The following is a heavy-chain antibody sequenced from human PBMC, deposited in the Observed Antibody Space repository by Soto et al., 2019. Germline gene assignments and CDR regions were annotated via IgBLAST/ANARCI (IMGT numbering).Heavy chain of an antibody. CDR2: INHSGST. CDR1: GGSFSGYY. J-gene: IGHJ4*02. D-gene: IGHD2-2*01. CDR3: ARNLPYCSSTSCYTMHFDY. Sequence: PSETLSLTCAVYGGSFSGYYWSWIRQPPGKGLEWIGEINHSGSTNYNPSLKSRVTISVDTSKNQFSLKLSSVTAADTAVYYCARNLPYCSSTSCYTMHFDYWGQGTLVTVSS. V-gene: IGHV4-34*01.